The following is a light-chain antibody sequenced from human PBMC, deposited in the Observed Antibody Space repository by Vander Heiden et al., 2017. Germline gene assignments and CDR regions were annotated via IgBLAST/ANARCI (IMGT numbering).Light chain of an antibody. V-gene: IGKV3-15*01. Sequence: EIVMPHSPATLSVSPGERATLSCRASQSVSSNLAWYQQKPGQAPRLLIYGASTRATGIPARFSGSGSGTEFTLTISSLQSEDFAVYYCQQYNNWPSWTFGQGTKVEIK. J-gene: IGKJ1*01. CDR2: GAS. CDR3: QQYNNWPSWT. CDR1: QSVSSN.